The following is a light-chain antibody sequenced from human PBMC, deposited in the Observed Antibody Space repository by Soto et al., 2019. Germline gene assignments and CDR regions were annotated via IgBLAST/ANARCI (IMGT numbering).Light chain of an antibody. CDR1: QNIASS. CDR3: QQYNRYSDT. Sequence: DIQMTQSPSTLSASVGDRVTITCRASQNIASSLAWYQQRRGKAPKVLIYGASTLESGVPSRFSGGGSGTEFTLTISSLQPDDFATYYCQQYNRYSDTFGRGTRLEMK. CDR2: GAS. J-gene: IGKJ5*01. V-gene: IGKV1-5*01.